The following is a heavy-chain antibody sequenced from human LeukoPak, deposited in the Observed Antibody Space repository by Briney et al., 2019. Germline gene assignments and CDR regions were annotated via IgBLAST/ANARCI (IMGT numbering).Heavy chain of an antibody. CDR1: GGSFSGYY. V-gene: IGHV4-34*01. CDR3: ALHDCSGGSCYFDY. J-gene: IGHJ4*02. Sequence: SETLSLTCAVYGGSFSGYYWSWIRQPPGKGLEWIGEINHSGSTNYNPSLKSRVTISVDTSKNQLSLKLSSVTAADTAVYYCALHDCSGGSCYFDYWGQGTLVTVSS. D-gene: IGHD2-15*01. CDR2: INHSGST.